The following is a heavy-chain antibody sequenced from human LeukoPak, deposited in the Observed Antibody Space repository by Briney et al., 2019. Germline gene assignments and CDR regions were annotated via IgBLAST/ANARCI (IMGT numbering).Heavy chain of an antibody. Sequence: SQTLSLTCAISGDSVSSKSAAWNWIRQSPSRGLEWLGRTYYRSRWFNGYAVSVKGRITISPDTSKNQFSLQLNSVTPEDTAVYYCARGIQLWHYFDYWGQGTLVTVSS. CDR2: TYYRSRWFN. V-gene: IGHV6-1*01. CDR3: ARGIQLWHYFDY. CDR1: GDSVSSKSAA. D-gene: IGHD5-18*01. J-gene: IGHJ4*02.